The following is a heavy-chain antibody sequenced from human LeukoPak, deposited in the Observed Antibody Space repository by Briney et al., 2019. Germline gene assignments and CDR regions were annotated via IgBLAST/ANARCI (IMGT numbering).Heavy chain of an antibody. CDR1: GFTFSNAW. CDR2: IKSKTDGGTT. V-gene: IGHV3-15*01. D-gene: IGHD2-8*01. CDR3: TTAAPPYCTNGVCSEFDY. Sequence: GGSLRLSCAASGFTFSNAWMSWVRQAPGKGLEWVGRIKSKTDGGTTDYAAPVKGRFTISRDDSKNTLYLQMNSLKTEDTAVYYCTTAAPPYCTNGVCSEFDYWGQGTLITVSS. J-gene: IGHJ4*02.